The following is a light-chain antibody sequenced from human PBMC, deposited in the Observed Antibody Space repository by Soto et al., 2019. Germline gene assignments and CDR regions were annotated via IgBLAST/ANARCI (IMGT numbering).Light chain of an antibody. Sequence: QSALTQPASVSGSPGQSITISCTGTSSDVGGYNYVSWYQQHPGKAPKLMIYDVNNRPSGVSNRFSGSKSGNTASLTISGLQAEDEADYYCSSYTSSNTLGFGGGTKLTVL. J-gene: IGLJ2*01. CDR3: SSYTSSNTLG. CDR2: DVN. V-gene: IGLV2-14*01. CDR1: SSDVGGYNY.